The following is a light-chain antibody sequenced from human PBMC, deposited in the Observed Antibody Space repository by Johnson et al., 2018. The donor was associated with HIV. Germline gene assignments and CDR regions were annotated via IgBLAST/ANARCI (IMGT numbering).Light chain of an antibody. Sequence: QSVLTQPPSVSAAPGQKVTISCSGSSSNIGNNYLSWYQQLPHTAPRLLISDNNKRPSGIPDRFSGSKSGTSATLGITGLQTGDEADYYCGTWDSSLSAYVFGTGTKVTVL. V-gene: IGLV1-51*01. J-gene: IGLJ1*01. CDR3: GTWDSSLSAYV. CDR2: DNN. CDR1: SSNIGNNY.